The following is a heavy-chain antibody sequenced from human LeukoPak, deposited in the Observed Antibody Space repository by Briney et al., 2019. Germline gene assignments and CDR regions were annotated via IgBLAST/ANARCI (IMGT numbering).Heavy chain of an antibody. J-gene: IGHJ3*02. D-gene: IGHD3-10*01. Sequence: RSLRLSCAPSVFTFTTYAIHCVCQTPGKGHGRVAVISHVGRNKHYSGSVKVRFTICRDNSKNTLYLQMNSLRAEDTAVYYCARGPPSMGGGAGLDAFDIWGQGTMVTVSS. V-gene: IGHV3-30*07. CDR2: ISHVGRNK. CDR3: ARGPPSMGGGAGLDAFDI. CDR1: VFTFTTYA.